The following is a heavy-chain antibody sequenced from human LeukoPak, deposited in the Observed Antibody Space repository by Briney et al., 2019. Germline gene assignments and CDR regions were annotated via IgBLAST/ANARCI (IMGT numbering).Heavy chain of an antibody. CDR2: ISSNGGST. V-gene: IGHV3-64D*06. CDR1: GFTFSSYT. CDR3: ASPYSGYDYNFDH. Sequence: GGSLRLSCSASGFTFSSYTMHWVRQAPGKGLEYVSSISSNGGSTYYADSVKGRFTISRDNSKNTLFLQMSSLRTEDTAVYYCASPYSGYDYNFDHWGQGTLVTVSS. J-gene: IGHJ4*02. D-gene: IGHD5-12*01.